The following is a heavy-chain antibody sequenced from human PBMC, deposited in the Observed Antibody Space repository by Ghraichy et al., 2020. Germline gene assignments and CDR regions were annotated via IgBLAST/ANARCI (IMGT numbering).Heavy chain of an antibody. J-gene: IGHJ4*02. D-gene: IGHD3-10*01. V-gene: IGHV4-34*01. CDR3: ARGDKLWVTY. Sequence: SETLSLTCAVYGGSFSGYYWSWIRQPPGKGLEWIGEINHSGSTNYNPSLKNRVTISVDTSKNQFSLEVSSVTAADTAVYYCARGDKLWVTYWGQGTLVTVSS. CDR1: GGSFSGYY. CDR2: INHSGST.